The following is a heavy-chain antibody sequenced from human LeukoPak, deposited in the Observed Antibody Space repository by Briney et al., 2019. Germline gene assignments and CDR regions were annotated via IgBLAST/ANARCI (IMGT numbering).Heavy chain of an antibody. Sequence: GSLRLSCAASGFTLSRYWMSWVRQPPGKGLEWIGSMYYDGSTYHNPSLKSRVTISVDTSNNQFSLKLTSVTAADTAVYFCARCSDSGSDDGEDYFDYWGQGTLVTVSS. J-gene: IGHJ4*02. CDR2: MYYDGST. V-gene: IGHV4-39*01. CDR1: GFTLSRYW. D-gene: IGHD1-26*01. CDR3: ARCSDSGSDDGEDYFDY.